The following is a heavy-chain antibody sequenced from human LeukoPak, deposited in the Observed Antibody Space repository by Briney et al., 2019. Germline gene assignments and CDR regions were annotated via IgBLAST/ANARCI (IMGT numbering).Heavy chain of an antibody. D-gene: IGHD4-17*01. CDR1: GYIFTGYC. CDR2: INPNSGVT. V-gene: IGHV1-2*02. CDR3: ARLRYGDLDY. Sequence: ASVKVSCKASGYIFTGYCMHWVRQAPGQRLEWMGWINPNSGVTNYAQKFQGRVTMTTDTSISTAYMELNSLRSDDTAVYYCARLRYGDLDYWGQGTLVTVSS. J-gene: IGHJ4*02.